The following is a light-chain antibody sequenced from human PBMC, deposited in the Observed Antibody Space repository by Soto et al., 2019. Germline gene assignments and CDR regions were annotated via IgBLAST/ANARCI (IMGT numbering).Light chain of an antibody. CDR1: SSDIGNYNY. CDR2: EVT. J-gene: IGLJ2*01. CDR3: SSYAGSNNLL. V-gene: IGLV2-8*01. Sequence: QSALTQPPSASGSPGQSVTISCTGTSSDIGNYNYVSWYQHHPGKAPKLLIYEVTKRPSGVPDRFSGSKSGNMASLTVSGLQAEDEADYFFSSYAGSNNLLFGGGTKLTVL.